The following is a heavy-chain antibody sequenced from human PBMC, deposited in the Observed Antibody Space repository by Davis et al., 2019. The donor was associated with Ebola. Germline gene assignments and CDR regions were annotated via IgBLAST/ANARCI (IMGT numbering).Heavy chain of an antibody. J-gene: IGHJ4*02. CDR2: IKQDGSEK. CDR1: GFTFSSYW. V-gene: IGHV3-7*01. D-gene: IGHD3-16*01. CDR3: ARDEYVYDYIWGSSFDY. Sequence: GESLKISCAASGFTFSSYWMSWVRQAPGKGLEWVANIKQDGSEKYYVDSVKGRFTISRDNAKNSLYLQMNSLRAEDTAVYYCARDEYVYDYIWGSSFDYWGQGTLVTVSS.